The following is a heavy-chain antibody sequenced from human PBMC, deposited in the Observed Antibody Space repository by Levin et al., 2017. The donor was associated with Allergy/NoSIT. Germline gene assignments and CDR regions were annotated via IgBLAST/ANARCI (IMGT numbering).Heavy chain of an antibody. V-gene: IGHV4-59*01. J-gene: IGHJ5*02. CDR3: ARDPEYSSYRGWFDP. D-gene: IGHD6-6*01. CDR2: IYYSGST. Sequence: SQTLSLTCTVSGGSIHNYYWSWIRQPPGKGLEWIGYIYYSGSTNYNPSLKSRVTISVDTSKNQFSLKLSSVTAADTAVYYCARDPEYSSYRGWFDPWGQGTLVTVSS. CDR1: GGSIHNYY.